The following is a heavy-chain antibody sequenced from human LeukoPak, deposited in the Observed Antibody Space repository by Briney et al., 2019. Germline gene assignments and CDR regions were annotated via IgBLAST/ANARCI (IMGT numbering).Heavy chain of an antibody. V-gene: IGHV4-59*01. CDR2: IYYSGST. Sequence: SETLSLTRTVSGGSISSYYWSWIRQPPGKGLEWIGYIYYSGSTNYNPSLKSRVTISVDTSKNQFSLKLSSVTAADTAVYYCAATAEYYDSSGYYNYWGQGTLVTVSS. CDR3: AATAEYYDSSGYYNY. J-gene: IGHJ4*02. CDR1: GGSISSYY. D-gene: IGHD3-22*01.